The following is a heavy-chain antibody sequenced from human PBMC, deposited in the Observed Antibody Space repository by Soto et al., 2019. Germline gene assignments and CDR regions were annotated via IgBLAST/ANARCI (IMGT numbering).Heavy chain of an antibody. CDR3: ARYYHDTNTYRSNWFDP. Sequence: QVQLQESGPGLVKPSQTLSLTCTVSGGSINSGDSYWTWIRQSPGRGLEWIVYMSYSGNTHYNPSLKSRVTISLDTSKNQFSLRLSSVTAADTAVYFCARYYHDTNTYRSNWFDPWGQGTLVTVSS. J-gene: IGHJ5*02. D-gene: IGHD3-22*01. CDR1: GGSINSGDSY. CDR2: MSYSGNT. V-gene: IGHV4-30-4*01.